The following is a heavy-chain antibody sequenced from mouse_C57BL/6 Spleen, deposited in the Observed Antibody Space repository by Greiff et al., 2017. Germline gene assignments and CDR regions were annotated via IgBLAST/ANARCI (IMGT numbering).Heavy chain of an antibody. Sequence: VQLKESGGGLVKPGGSLKLSCAASGFTFSDYGMHWVRQAPEKGLEWVAYISSGSSTIYYADTVKGRFTISRDNAKNTLFLQMTSLRSEDTAMYYCARNGSSWRYFDVWGTGTTVTVSS. J-gene: IGHJ1*03. CDR2: ISSGSSTI. CDR1: GFTFSDYG. CDR3: ARNGSSWRYFDV. V-gene: IGHV5-17*01. D-gene: IGHD1-1*01.